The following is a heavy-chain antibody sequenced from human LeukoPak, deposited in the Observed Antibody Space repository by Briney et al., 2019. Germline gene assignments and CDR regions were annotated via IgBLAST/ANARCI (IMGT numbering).Heavy chain of an antibody. CDR3: AKMGSPITMVRGVLFDY. V-gene: IGHV3-30*18. Sequence: EGSLRLSCAASGFTFSTHGMHWVRQAPGKGLEWVAAISYHGNNKYYADSVKGRFTISRDNSKNTLYVQMNRLRAEDTAVYYCAKMGSPITMVRGVLFDYWGQGTLVTVSS. J-gene: IGHJ4*02. CDR2: ISYHGNNK. D-gene: IGHD3-10*01. CDR1: GFTFSTHG.